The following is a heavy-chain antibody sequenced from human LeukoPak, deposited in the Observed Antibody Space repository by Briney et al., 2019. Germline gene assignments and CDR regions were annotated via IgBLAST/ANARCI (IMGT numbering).Heavy chain of an antibody. Sequence: GGSLTLSCAASGFTVSSNYMTWVRQAPGKGLEWVSVIYSGGSTYYADSVKGRFTISRDNSKNTLYLQMNSLRAEDTAVYYCARDVDYFDYWGQGTLVTVSS. CDR3: ARDVDYFDY. V-gene: IGHV3-53*01. J-gene: IGHJ4*02. CDR2: IYSGGST. CDR1: GFTVSSNY.